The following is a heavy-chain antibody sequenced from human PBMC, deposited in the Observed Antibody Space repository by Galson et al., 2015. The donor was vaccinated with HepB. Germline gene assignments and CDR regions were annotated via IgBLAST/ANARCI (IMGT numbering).Heavy chain of an antibody. V-gene: IGHV1-3*01. CDR3: AADGHNWKSFDD. Sequence: QSGAEVKKPGESLRISCKASGRSFIHYAMHWVRQAPGQRLEWMGWINVGNGNARKSQKFQGRVTITRDTSATTVYLELSSLRSEDTAVYYCAADGHNWKSFDDWGQGTLVTVSS. CDR1: GRSFIHYA. CDR2: INVGNGNA. D-gene: IGHD1-20*01. J-gene: IGHJ4*02.